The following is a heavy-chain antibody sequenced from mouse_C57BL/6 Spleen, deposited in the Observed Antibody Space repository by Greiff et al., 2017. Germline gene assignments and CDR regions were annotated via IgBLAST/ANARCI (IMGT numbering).Heavy chain of an antibody. V-gene: IGHV14-3*01. CDR3: GIYYYGSSPYYYAMDY. Sequence: VQLQQSVAELVRPGASVKLSCTASGFNIKNTYMHWVKQRPEQGLEWIGRIDPANGNTKYAPKFPGKATITADTSSNTAYLQLSSLTSEDTAIYYCGIYYYGSSPYYYAMDYWGQGTSVTVSS. J-gene: IGHJ4*01. D-gene: IGHD1-1*01. CDR1: GFNIKNTY. CDR2: IDPANGNT.